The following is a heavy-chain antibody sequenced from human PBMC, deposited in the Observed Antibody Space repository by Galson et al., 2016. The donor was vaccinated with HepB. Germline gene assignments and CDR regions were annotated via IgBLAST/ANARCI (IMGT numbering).Heavy chain of an antibody. V-gene: IGHV3-23*01. CDR2: VSGRDGTT. D-gene: IGHD3-22*01. J-gene: IGHJ2*01. CDR1: GFTFSNYG. CDR3: AKDYYDSSGYRSYWYFDL. Sequence: SLRLSCAASGFTFSNYGMSWVRQAPGKGLEWVSAVSGRDGTTQYADSVKGRFIISRDNSENTLYLQMNSLRAEDTAVYYCAKDYYDSSGYRSYWYFDLWGRGTLVTVSS.